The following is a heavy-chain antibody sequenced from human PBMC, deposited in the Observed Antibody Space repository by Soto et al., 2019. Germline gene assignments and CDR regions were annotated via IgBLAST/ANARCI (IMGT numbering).Heavy chain of an antibody. D-gene: IGHD3-3*01. J-gene: IGHJ6*02. CDR2: ISDSGGTV. CDR3: ARDLLHYDFWSGYSAYFYYGMDV. Sequence: GPLRLSCAAPVFTFSSYEMNWVRQAPGQGLAWVSYISDSGGTVYYADSVKGRFTVSRDNAQNSVYLQMNSLRTEDTAVYYCARDLLHYDFWSGYSAYFYYGMDVWGPGTTVTVSS. CDR1: VFTFSSYE. V-gene: IGHV3-48*03.